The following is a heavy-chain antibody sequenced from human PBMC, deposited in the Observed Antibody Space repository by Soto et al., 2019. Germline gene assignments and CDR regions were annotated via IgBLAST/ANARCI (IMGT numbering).Heavy chain of an antibody. J-gene: IGHJ6*02. CDR2: ISSGGST. CDR1: GFTFSSYA. D-gene: IGHD6-13*01. CDR3: AKDGARYSSSGNYYGMDV. V-gene: IGHV3-23*01. Sequence: EVQLLESGGGLLQPGGSLRLSCAASGFTFSSYAMSWVRQAPGKGLEWVSAISSGGSTYYADSVKGRFTISRDNSKNTLYLQMNSLRAEDTAVYYCAKDGARYSSSGNYYGMDVWGQGTTVTVSS.